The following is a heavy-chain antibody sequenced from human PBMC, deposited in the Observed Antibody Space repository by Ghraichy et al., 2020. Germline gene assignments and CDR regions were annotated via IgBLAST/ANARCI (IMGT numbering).Heavy chain of an antibody. D-gene: IGHD2-15*01. CDR2: ISSSSSTI. J-gene: IGHJ4*02. V-gene: IGHV3-48*02. Sequence: GGSLRLSCAASGFTFSSYSMNWVRQAPGKRLEWVSYISSSSSTIYYADSVKGRFTISRDNAKNSLYLQMNSLRDEDTAVYYCARDNECSGGSCYYRGIDYWGQGTLVTVSS. CDR1: GFTFSSYS. CDR3: ARDNECSGGSCYYRGIDY.